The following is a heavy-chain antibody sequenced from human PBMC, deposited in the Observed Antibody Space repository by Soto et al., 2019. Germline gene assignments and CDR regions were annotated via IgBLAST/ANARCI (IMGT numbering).Heavy chain of an antibody. CDR1: GFTFSGSA. D-gene: IGHD6-13*01. J-gene: IGHJ6*02. CDR3: ESWQQLVQGYYYYGMDV. CDR2: IRSKANSYAT. Sequence: GGSLRLSCAASGFTFSGSAMHWVRQASGKGLEWVGRIRSKANSYATAYAASVKGRFTISRDDSKNTAYLQMNSLKTEDTAVYYCESWQQLVQGYYYYGMDVWGQGTTVTVSS. V-gene: IGHV3-73*01.